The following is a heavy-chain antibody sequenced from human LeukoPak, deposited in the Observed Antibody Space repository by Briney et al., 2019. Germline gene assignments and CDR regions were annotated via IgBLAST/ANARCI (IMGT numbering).Heavy chain of an antibody. CDR1: GSTFSGGA. CDR3: ARGAPVTTGVSEYYGMDV. V-gene: IGHV1-69*06. J-gene: IGHJ6*04. CDR2: VIRIFGTA. D-gene: IGHD4-23*01. Sequence: SETSSGKGCGSTFSGGASSWDPQSRAQGPEWMVEVIRIFGTANYAQKFQGRGTITADKSTSTAYMELSSLRSEDTAMYYCARGAPVTTGVSEYYGMDVWGKGTTVTVSS.